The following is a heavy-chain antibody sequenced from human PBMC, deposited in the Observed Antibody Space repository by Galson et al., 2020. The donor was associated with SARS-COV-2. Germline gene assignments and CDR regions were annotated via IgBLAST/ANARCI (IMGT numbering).Heavy chain of an antibody. Sequence: SQASETLSLTSGFSGASLRHFYWSWIRQSPGKGLEWIGEIDQSRSTKYNPSLKSRVTISLDTSKSRFSLDLRSVTAADTAVYYCARGRSAVIVASTSVDYWGQGTLGTVSS. D-gene: IGHD2-15*01. CDR3: ARGRSAVIVASTSVDY. CDR1: GASLRHFY. CDR2: IDQSRST. V-gene: IGHV4-34*01. J-gene: IGHJ4*02.